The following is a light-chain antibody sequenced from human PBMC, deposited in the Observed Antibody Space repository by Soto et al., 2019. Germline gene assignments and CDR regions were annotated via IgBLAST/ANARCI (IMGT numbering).Light chain of an antibody. J-gene: IGLJ1*01. CDR3: QSYDSSLSGYD. CDR1: SSNIGAGYE. V-gene: IGLV1-40*01. Sequence: QSVLTQPPSVSEAPGQRVTISCTGSSSNIGAGYEAHWYQQVPGTAPKLLIYENNNRPSGVPDRFSGSKSGTSASLAITGHQAEHEAEYYCQSYDSSLSGYDFGTGTKVTVL. CDR2: ENN.